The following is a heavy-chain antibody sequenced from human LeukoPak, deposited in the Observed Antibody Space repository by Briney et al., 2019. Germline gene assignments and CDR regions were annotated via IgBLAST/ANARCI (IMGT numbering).Heavy chain of an antibody. CDR1: GGSINGYY. J-gene: IGHJ4*02. Sequence: SETLSLTCTVSGGSINGYYWSWIRQSPGKGLEWIGSIYYSGSTYYNPSLKSRVTISVDTSKNQFSLKLSSVTAADTAVYYCARQSRRVTMVRGVISNFDYWGQGTLVTVSS. CDR2: IYYSGST. D-gene: IGHD3-10*01. V-gene: IGHV4-59*05. CDR3: ARQSRRVTMVRGVISNFDY.